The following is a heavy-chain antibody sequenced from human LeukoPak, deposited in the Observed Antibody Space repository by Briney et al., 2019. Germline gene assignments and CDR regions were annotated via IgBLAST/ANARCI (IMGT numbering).Heavy chain of an antibody. V-gene: IGHV3-21*01. J-gene: IGHJ5*02. Sequence: GGSLRLSCAASGFTFSSDSMNWVRQAPGKGLEWVSSISSSSSYIYYADSVKGRFTISRDNAKNSLYLQMNSLRAEDTAVYYCARGRVAAMGWFDPWGQGTLVTVSS. CDR3: ARGRVAAMGWFDP. CDR2: ISSSSSYI. CDR1: GFTFSSDS. D-gene: IGHD2-2*01.